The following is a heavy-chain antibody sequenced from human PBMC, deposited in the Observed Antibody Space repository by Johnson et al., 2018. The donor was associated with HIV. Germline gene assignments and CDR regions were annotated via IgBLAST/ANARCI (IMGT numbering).Heavy chain of an antibody. CDR1: GLIFRTYW. Sequence: EVQLVESGGGLVQPGGSLRLSCGGSGLIFRTYWMSWVRQAPGKGLEWVANIKEDVSEKYYVDSVKGRFTISRDNGKNSLSLQMNSLIVEDTAVYYCARSQVAATSEGAVDIWGQGTMVTVSS. V-gene: IGHV3-7*05. CDR2: IKEDVSEK. CDR3: ARSQVAATSEGAVDI. J-gene: IGHJ3*02. D-gene: IGHD2-15*01.